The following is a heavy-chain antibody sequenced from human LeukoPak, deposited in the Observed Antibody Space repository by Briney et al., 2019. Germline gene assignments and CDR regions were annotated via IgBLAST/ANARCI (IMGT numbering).Heavy chain of an antibody. J-gene: IGHJ4*02. CDR3: ARDQSPGIAAAGLDY. V-gene: IGHV3-21*01. CDR2: ISSSSSYI. D-gene: IGHD6-13*01. Sequence: SGGSLRLSCAASGFTFSSYSMNWVRQAPGKGLEWVSSISSSSSYIYYADSVKGRFTISRDNAKNSLYLQMNSLRAEDTAVYYCARDQSPGIAAAGLDYWGQGTLVTVSS. CDR1: GFTFSSYS.